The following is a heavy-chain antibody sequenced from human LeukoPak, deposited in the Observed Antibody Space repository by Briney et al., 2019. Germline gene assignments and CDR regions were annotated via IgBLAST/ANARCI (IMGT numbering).Heavy chain of an antibody. CDR3: ANLIWFGVSTGY. J-gene: IGHJ4*02. V-gene: IGHV3-23*01. CDR2: ISGSGGST. D-gene: IGHD3-10*01. Sequence: QPGGTLRLSCAASGFTFSSYGMSWVRQAPGKGLEWVSAISGSGGSTYYADSVKGRFTISRDNSKNTLYLQMNSLRAEDTAVYYCANLIWFGVSTGYWGQGTLVTVSS. CDR1: GFTFSSYG.